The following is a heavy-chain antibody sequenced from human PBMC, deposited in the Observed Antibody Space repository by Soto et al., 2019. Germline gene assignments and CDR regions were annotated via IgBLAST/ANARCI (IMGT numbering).Heavy chain of an antibody. CDR2: IYYSGST. Sequence: QVQLQESGPGLVKPSQTLSLTCTVSGGSISSGGYYWSWIRQHPGKGLEWIGYIYYSGSTYYNPSLKSRVTISVDTSKNQFSLKLSSVTAADTAVYYCAREIVVVAATPDRYYYYYMDVWGKGTTVTVSS. CDR3: AREIVVVAATPDRYYYYYMDV. J-gene: IGHJ6*03. D-gene: IGHD2-15*01. CDR1: GGSISSGGYY. V-gene: IGHV4-31*03.